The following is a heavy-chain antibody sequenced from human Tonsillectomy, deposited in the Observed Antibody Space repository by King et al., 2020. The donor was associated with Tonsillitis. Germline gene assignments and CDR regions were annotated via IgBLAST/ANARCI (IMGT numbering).Heavy chain of an antibody. CDR3: ARDQGQYSSRWYVGFDY. CDR2: INPSGGST. D-gene: IGHD6-19*01. J-gene: IGHJ4*02. CDR1: GYTFTSYY. V-gene: IGHV1-46*01. Sequence: QLVQSGAEVKKPGASVKVSCKASGYTFTSYYMHWVRQAPGQGLEWMGIINPSGGSTSYAQKFQGRVTMTRETSTSTGYMELSSLRSEDTAVYYCARDQGQYSSRWYVGFDYWGQGTLVTVSS.